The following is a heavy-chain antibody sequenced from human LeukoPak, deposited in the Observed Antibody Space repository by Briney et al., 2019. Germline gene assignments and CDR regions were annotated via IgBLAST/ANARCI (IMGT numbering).Heavy chain of an antibody. Sequence: PGGSLRLSCAASGFTFSSYSMNWVRQAPGKGLEWVSSISSSSSYIYYADSVKGRFTISRDNAKNSLYLQMNSLRAEDTAVYYCARDRGKYSSSWYVYYWGQGTLVTVSS. CDR2: ISSSSSYI. CDR1: GFTFSSYS. V-gene: IGHV3-21*01. J-gene: IGHJ4*02. CDR3: ARDRGKYSSSWYVYY. D-gene: IGHD6-13*01.